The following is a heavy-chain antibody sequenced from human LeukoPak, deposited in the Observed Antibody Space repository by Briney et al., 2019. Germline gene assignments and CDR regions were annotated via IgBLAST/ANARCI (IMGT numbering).Heavy chain of an antibody. CDR2: TIPILGIA. CDR3: ARSPRLKYYYYGMDV. J-gene: IGHJ6*02. Sequence: SVKVSCKASGGTFSSYAISWVRQAPGQGLEWMGRTIPILGIANYAQKFQGRVTITADKSTSTAYMELSSLRSEDTAVYYCARSPRLKYYYYGMDVWGQGTTVTVSS. V-gene: IGHV1-69*04. CDR1: GGTFSSYA.